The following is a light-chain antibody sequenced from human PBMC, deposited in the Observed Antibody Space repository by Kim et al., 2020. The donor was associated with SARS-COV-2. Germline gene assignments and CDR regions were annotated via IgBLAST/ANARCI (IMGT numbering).Light chain of an antibody. CDR1: QSVSSSY. J-gene: IGKJ1*01. V-gene: IGKV3-20*01. CDR2: DAS. CDR3: QQYGSSLAT. Sequence: SPGERATLSCRASQSVSSSYVAWYQQKPGQAPRLLIYDASNRATGIPDRFTGSGSGTDFTLTITRLEPEDFAVYFCQQYGSSLATFGQGTKVDIK.